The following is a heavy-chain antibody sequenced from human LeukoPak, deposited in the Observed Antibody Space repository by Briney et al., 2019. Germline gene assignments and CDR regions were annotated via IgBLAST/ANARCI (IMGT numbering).Heavy chain of an antibody. Sequence: SETLSLTCAVYGGSFSGYYWSWIRQPPGKGLEWIGEINHSGSTNYNPSLKSRVIISVDTSKNQFSLKLSSVTAADTAVYYCARGRIVVVVAATPNWFDPWGQGTLVTVSS. J-gene: IGHJ5*02. V-gene: IGHV4-34*01. D-gene: IGHD2-15*01. CDR1: GGSFSGYY. CDR3: ARGRIVVVVAATPNWFDP. CDR2: INHSGST.